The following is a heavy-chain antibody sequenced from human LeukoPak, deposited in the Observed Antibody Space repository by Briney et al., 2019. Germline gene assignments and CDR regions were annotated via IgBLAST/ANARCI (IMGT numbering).Heavy chain of an antibody. Sequence: SAKVSCKASGGTFSSYAISWVRQAPGQGLEWMGGIIPIFGTANYAQKFQGRVTITTDESTSTAYMELSSLRSEDTAVYYCAREVVVVPTAPLGSYYYYYYMDVWGKGTTVTVSS. D-gene: IGHD2-2*01. CDR1: GGTFSSYA. CDR2: IIPIFGTA. V-gene: IGHV1-69*05. CDR3: AREVVVVPTAPLGSYYYYYYMDV. J-gene: IGHJ6*03.